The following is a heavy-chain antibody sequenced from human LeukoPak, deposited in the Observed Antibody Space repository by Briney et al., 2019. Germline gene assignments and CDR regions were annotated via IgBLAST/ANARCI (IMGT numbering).Heavy chain of an antibody. D-gene: IGHD3-16*02. Sequence: TETLSLTCAVYGGSFSGYYWSWIRQPPGKGLEWIGEINHSGSTNYNPSLKSRVTISVDTSKNQFSLKLSSVTAADTAVYYCARKALGLSLGGQGTLVTVSS. CDR3: ARKALGLSL. J-gene: IGHJ4*02. V-gene: IGHV4-34*01. CDR1: GGSFSGYY. CDR2: INHSGST.